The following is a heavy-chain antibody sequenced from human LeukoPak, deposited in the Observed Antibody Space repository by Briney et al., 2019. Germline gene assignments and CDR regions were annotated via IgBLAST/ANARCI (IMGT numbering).Heavy chain of an antibody. V-gene: IGHV4-59*01. D-gene: IGHD3-10*01. CDR2: IYYSGST. Sequence: SETLSLTCTVSGGSISSYYWSWIRQPPGKGLEWIGNIYYSGSTNYNPSLKSRVTISVDTSKNQFSLQLSSVTAADTAVYYCAGIVRGFIGDNWFDPWGQGTLVTVSS. CDR3: AGIVRGFIGDNWFDP. J-gene: IGHJ5*02. CDR1: GGSISSYY.